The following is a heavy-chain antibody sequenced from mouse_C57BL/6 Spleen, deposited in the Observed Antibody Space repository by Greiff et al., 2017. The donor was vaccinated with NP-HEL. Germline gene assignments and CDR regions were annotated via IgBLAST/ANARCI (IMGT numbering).Heavy chain of an antibody. Sequence: VQLQQSGTELVKPGASVKLSCKASGYTFTSYWMHWVKQRPGQGLEWIGNINPSNGGTNYNEKFKSKATLTVDKSSSTAYMQLSSLTSEDSAVYYCARHYGSSYVYWYFDVWGTGTTVTVSS. CDR3: ARHYGSSYVYWYFDV. CDR1: GYTFTSYW. V-gene: IGHV1-53*01. J-gene: IGHJ1*03. CDR2: INPSNGGT. D-gene: IGHD1-1*01.